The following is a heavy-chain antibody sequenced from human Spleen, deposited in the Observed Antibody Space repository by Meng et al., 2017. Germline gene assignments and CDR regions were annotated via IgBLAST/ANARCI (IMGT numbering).Heavy chain of an antibody. CDR3: ARHDVVPVIRHGFDP. CDR1: GGSISNYY. Sequence: QVQPQDSCPGLVKASETLALHCTVSGGSISNYYWSWIRQTPGKGLEWIGYIHNSATTKYSPSLKSRVTISEDTSKNQFSLKLSSVTAADTAVYYCARHDVVPVIRHGFDPWGQGTLVTVSS. J-gene: IGHJ5*02. D-gene: IGHD3-10*01. CDR2: IHNSATT. V-gene: IGHV4-59*08.